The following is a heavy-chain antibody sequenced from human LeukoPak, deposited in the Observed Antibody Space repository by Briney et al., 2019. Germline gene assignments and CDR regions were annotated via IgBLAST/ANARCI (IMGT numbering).Heavy chain of an antibody. Sequence: SETLSLTCTVSGGSVSGHYWSWIRQPPGEGLEWIGYVYYSGFANYNPSLKSRVTISVDTSKNQFFLKLTSVTAADTAVYYCARRHSPSQYVGFQFDYWGQGTLVTVSS. V-gene: IGHV4-59*08. D-gene: IGHD1-26*01. CDR2: VYYSGFA. CDR3: ARRHSPSQYVGFQFDY. CDR1: GGSVSGHY. J-gene: IGHJ4*02.